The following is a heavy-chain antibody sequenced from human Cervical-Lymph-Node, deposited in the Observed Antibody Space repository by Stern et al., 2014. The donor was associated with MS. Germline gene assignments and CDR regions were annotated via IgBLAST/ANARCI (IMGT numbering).Heavy chain of an antibody. Sequence: QVQLVQSGAEVKKPGASVKVSCKASGYSFTAYFIHWVRQAPGQGLEWMGWISTDTGGANYAQRFQGRVTMTRGTSISTTYMELSRLRSDDTAVYYCARDRGSHSDYWGQGTLVTVSS. CDR1: GYSFTAYF. D-gene: IGHD1-26*01. J-gene: IGHJ4*02. CDR3: ARDRGSHSDY. V-gene: IGHV1-2*02. CDR2: ISTDTGGA.